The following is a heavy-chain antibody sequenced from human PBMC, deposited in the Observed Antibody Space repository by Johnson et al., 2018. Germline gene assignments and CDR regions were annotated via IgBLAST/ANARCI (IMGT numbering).Heavy chain of an antibody. CDR3: AKVGVGATFDYFDY. Sequence: EVQLVETGGGLVQPGGSLRLSCAASGFTFSSYAMSWVRQAPGKGLEWGSVISGSGGSSYYADSVKAPYTISRDNSKNTLYLQMNSLGAEDTDVYYFAKVGVGATFDYFDYWGQGTLVTVSS. J-gene: IGHJ4*02. CDR2: ISGSGGSS. D-gene: IGHD1-26*01. V-gene: IGHV3-23*04. CDR1: GFTFSSYA.